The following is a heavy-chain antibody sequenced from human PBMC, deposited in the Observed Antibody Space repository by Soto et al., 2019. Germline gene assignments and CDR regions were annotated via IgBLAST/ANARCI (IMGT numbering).Heavy chain of an antibody. Sequence: SETLSLTCTVSGGSISSYYWSWIRQPPGKGLEWIGYIYYSGSTNYNPSLKSRITISVDPSKNQFSLKLSSFTAAGPAVYYCAGDYSSSYYFDYWGQGTLVTVSS. CDR3: AGDYSSSYYFDY. V-gene: IGHV4-59*01. CDR1: GGSISSYY. J-gene: IGHJ4*02. D-gene: IGHD6-6*01. CDR2: IYYSGST.